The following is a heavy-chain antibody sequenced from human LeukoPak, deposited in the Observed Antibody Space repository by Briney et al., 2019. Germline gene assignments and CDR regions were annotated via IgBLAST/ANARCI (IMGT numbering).Heavy chain of an antibody. Sequence: GESLKISCKGSGYTFTGYYMHWVRQAPGQGLEWMGWINPNSGGTNYAQKFQGRVTMTRDTSISTAYMELSRLRSDDTAVYYCARDWSNDFWSRRVNWFDPWGQGTLVTVSS. J-gene: IGHJ5*02. CDR2: INPNSGGT. D-gene: IGHD3-3*01. V-gene: IGHV1-2*02. CDR3: ARDWSNDFWSRRVNWFDP. CDR1: GYTFTGYY.